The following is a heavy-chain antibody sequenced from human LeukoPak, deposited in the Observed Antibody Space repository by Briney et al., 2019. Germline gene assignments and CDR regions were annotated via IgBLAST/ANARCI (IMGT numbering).Heavy chain of an antibody. D-gene: IGHD1-26*01. V-gene: IGHV3-11*04. Sequence: PGGSLRLSCAASAFIFNNYYMSWIRQAPEKGLECVSYISNSGSTMFYADSVKGRFTISRENAQNSLYLQMNSLRAGDTAVYYCARGRSPTLGYFDLWGRGTLVTVSS. CDR1: AFIFNNYY. CDR2: ISNSGSTM. CDR3: ARGRSPTLGYFDL. J-gene: IGHJ2*01.